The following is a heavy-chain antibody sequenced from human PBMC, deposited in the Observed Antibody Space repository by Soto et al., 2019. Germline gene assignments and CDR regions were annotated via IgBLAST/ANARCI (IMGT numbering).Heavy chain of an antibody. CDR1: EHSISNRSYY. V-gene: IGHV4-39*02. D-gene: IGHD6-25*01. Sequence: ASGTTSLTFTFAEHSISNRSYYWCWMRHPQGKGLEWIGSIYYSGSAYYSPSLKSRVTISADTSKNQFSLKLSSVTAADTAVYYCERDCGVGRGYCGCWEVWGPGTTVTV. CDR2: IYYSGSA. CDR3: ERDCGVGRGYCGCWEV. J-gene: IGHJ6*02.